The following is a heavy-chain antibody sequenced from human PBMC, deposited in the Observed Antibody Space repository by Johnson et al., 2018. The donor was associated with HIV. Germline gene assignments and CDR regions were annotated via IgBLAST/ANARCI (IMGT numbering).Heavy chain of an antibody. D-gene: IGHD2-2*01. CDR3: ARAGIVVLPAGAFDI. J-gene: IGHJ3*02. CDR1: GFTLRTYG. Sequence: VQVVESGGGVVQPGRSLRLSCAATGFTLRTYGMHWVRQAPGKGLEWVAVMSFDGVTRYYADSVKGRFTISRDNSKNTLYLQMNSLRAEDAAVYYCARAGIVVLPAGAFDIWGQGTMVTVSS. CDR2: MSFDGVTR. V-gene: IGHV3-30*04.